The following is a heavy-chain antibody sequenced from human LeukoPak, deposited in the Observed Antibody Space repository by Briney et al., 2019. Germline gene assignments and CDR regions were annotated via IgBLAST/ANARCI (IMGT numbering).Heavy chain of an antibody. V-gene: IGHV4-39*07. CDR1: GGSISSSSYY. CDR2: IYYSGST. Sequence: SETLSLTCTVSGGSISSSSYYWGWIRQPPGKGLEWIGSIYYSGSTYYNPSLKSRVTISVDTSKNQFSLKLSSVTAADTAVYYCARLFVGWLLAYCGGDCYWSDWGQGTLVTVSS. J-gene: IGHJ4*02. D-gene: IGHD2-21*02. CDR3: ARLFVGWLLAYCGGDCYWSD.